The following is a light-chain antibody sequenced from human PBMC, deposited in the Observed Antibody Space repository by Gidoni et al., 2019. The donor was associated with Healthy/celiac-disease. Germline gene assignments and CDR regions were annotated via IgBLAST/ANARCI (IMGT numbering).Light chain of an antibody. CDR1: KSSSSC. Sequence: DIQITQSPSTRSAAVGDRVTITCRASKSSSSCLAWYSQKPGKATKLLIYKASGFESGVPSRFSGSGSVTEFSLTISSLHPDDFAPYYCQQYNSYPFTFGQGTKLEIK. V-gene: IGKV1-5*03. CDR3: QQYNSYPFT. CDR2: KAS. J-gene: IGKJ2*01.